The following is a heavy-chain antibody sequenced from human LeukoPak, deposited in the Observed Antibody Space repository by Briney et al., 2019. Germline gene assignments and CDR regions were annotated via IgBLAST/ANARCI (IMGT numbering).Heavy chain of an antibody. CDR3: ARAPGRYCSGGSCYELPSPDFDY. D-gene: IGHD2-15*01. J-gene: IGHJ4*02. Sequence: ASVKVSCKASGYTFTSYYMHWVRQAPGQGLEWMGIINPSGGSTSYAQKFQGRVTMTRDTSTSTVYMELSSLRSEDTAVYYCARAPGRYCSGGSCYELPSPDFDYWGQGTLVTVSS. V-gene: IGHV1-46*01. CDR1: GYTFTSYY. CDR2: INPSGGST.